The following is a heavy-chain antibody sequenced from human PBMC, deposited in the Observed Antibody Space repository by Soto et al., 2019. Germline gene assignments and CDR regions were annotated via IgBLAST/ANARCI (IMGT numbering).Heavy chain of an antibody. CDR2: ISASGGTT. CDR3: AKYMASSATNWFDS. Sequence: EVQLLESGGGLVQPGGSLRLSCAASGFTFSNYAMSWVRQAPGKGLEWVSGISASGGTTFYADSDSVKGRFTISRDNSKNTLDLQMTSLRVEDTAVYYCAKYMASSATNWFDSWGQGTLVTVSS. V-gene: IGHV3-23*01. D-gene: IGHD1-1*01. J-gene: IGHJ5*01. CDR1: GFTFSNYA.